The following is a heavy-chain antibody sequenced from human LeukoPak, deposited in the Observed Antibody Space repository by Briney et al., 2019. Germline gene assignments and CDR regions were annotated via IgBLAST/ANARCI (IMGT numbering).Heavy chain of an antibody. J-gene: IGHJ4*02. CDR2: INHSGST. Sequence: PSETLSLTCAVYGGSFSGYYWSWIRHPPGEGLEWIGEINHSGSTNYNPSLTSRVTISVDTSKNQFSLKLSSVAAADTAVYYCARGRLHYYGSGSRFDYWGQGTLVTVSS. V-gene: IGHV4-34*01. CDR1: GGSFSGYY. CDR3: ARGRLHYYGSGSRFDY. D-gene: IGHD3-10*01.